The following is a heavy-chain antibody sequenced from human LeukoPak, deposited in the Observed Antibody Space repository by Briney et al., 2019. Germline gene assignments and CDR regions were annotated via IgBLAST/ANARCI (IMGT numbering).Heavy chain of an antibody. CDR1: GGSFSGYY. J-gene: IGHJ4*02. D-gene: IGHD3-10*01. CDR2: INHSGST. Sequence: SETLSLTCAVYGGSFSGYYWSWIRQPPGKGLEWIGEINHSGSTNYNPSLKSRVTISVDTSKNQFSLKLSSVTAADTAVYYCARATYYYGSGSSLGYWGQGTLVTVSS. V-gene: IGHV4-34*01. CDR3: ARATYYYGSGSSLGY.